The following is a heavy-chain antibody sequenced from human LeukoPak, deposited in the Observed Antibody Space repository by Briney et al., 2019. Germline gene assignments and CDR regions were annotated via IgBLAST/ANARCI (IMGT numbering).Heavy chain of an antibody. CDR3: TTALLLTTGAFDI. CDR1: GFTFSNAW. CDR2: IKSKTDGGTT. J-gene: IGHJ3*02. D-gene: IGHD1-26*01. Sequence: PGGSLRLSCAASGFTFSNAWMSWVRQAPGKGLEWVGRIKSKTDGGTTDYAAPVKGRFTISRDDSKNTLYLQMNSLKTEDTAVYYCTTALLLTTGAFDIWGQGTMVTVSS. V-gene: IGHV3-15*01.